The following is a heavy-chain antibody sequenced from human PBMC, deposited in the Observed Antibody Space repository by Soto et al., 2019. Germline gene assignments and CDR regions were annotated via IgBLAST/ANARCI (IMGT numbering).Heavy chain of an antibody. CDR2: IIPIFGTA. V-gene: IGHV1-69*01. D-gene: IGHD5-12*01. J-gene: IGHJ6*02. CDR3: ARIGEMAKITLYYYGMDV. CDR1: GGTFSSYA. Sequence: QVQLVQSGAEVKKPGSSVKVSCKASGGTFSSYAISWVRQAPGQGLEWMGGIIPIFGTANYAQKFQGRVTITADEPTSTAYRELSSLRSEDTAVYYCARIGEMAKITLYYYGMDVWGQGPTVTVSS.